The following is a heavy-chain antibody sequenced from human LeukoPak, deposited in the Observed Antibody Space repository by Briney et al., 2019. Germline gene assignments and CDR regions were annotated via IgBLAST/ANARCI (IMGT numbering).Heavy chain of an antibody. CDR3: ATDTPGDVDFGY. D-gene: IGHD3-10*01. J-gene: IGHJ4*02. Sequence: GGSLRLSCAASGFTFSSHDMKWVRQAPGKGLEWISYIGTSDTTTFYADSVKGRFSTSRDNAKNSLYLQMNSLRVEDTAVYYCATDTPGDVDFGYWGQGTLVTVSS. CDR2: IGTSDTTT. CDR1: GFTFSSHD. V-gene: IGHV3-48*03.